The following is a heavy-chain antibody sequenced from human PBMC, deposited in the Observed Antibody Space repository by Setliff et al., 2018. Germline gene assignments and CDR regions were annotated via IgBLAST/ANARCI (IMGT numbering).Heavy chain of an antibody. CDR1: GGSISSGDYY. J-gene: IGHJ4*02. D-gene: IGHD3-10*01. Sequence: SETLSLTCTVSGGSISSGDYYWSWIRQPPGKGLEWVGNIGHTGSINYNPSLKSRVTISVDTSKNQFSLKLSSVTAADTAVYYCAREGYYGSGSYGYWGQGTLVTVSS. CDR3: AREGYYGSGSYGY. V-gene: IGHV4-39*07. CDR2: IGHTGSI.